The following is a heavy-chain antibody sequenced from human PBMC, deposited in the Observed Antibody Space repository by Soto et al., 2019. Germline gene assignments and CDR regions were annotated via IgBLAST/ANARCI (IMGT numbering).Heavy chain of an antibody. CDR1: GFTFSSYS. CDR3: ARVGNYYDSSGYSSDDY. J-gene: IGHJ4*02. V-gene: IGHV3-21*01. D-gene: IGHD3-22*01. CDR2: ISSSSSYI. Sequence: EVQLVESGGGLVKPGGSLRLSCAASGFTFSSYSMNWVRQAPGKGLEWVSSISSSSSYIYYADSVKGRFTISRDNAKNSLYLQMNSLRAEDTAVYYCARVGNYYDSSGYSSDDYWGQGTLVTVSS.